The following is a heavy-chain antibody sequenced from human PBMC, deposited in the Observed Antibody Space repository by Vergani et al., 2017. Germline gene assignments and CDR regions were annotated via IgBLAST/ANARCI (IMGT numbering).Heavy chain of an antibody. J-gene: IGHJ4*02. D-gene: IGHD6-6*01. CDR1: GYTFTGYY. CDR3: ARETPGMEYRV. CDR2: INHNSGGT. Sequence: QVQLVQSGAEVKKPGASVKVSCKASGYTFTGYYMHWVRQAPGQGLEWMGWINHNSGGTNYAQKFQGRVTMTRDTSISTAYMELSRLRSDDTAVYYCARETPGMEYRVWGQGTLVTVSS. V-gene: IGHV1-2*02.